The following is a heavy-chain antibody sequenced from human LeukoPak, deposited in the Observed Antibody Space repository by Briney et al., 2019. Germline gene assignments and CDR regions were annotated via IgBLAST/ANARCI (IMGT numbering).Heavy chain of an antibody. CDR2: IIPIFGTA. V-gene: IGHV1-69*13. CDR3: ARYDSSGYSTLGFDP. Sequence: GASVKVSCKASGYTFTSYGISWVRQAPGQGLEWMGGIIPIFGTANYAQKFQGRVTITADESTSTAYMELSSLRSEDTAVYYCARYDSSGYSTLGFDPWGQGTLVTVSS. CDR1: GYTFTSYG. D-gene: IGHD3-22*01. J-gene: IGHJ5*02.